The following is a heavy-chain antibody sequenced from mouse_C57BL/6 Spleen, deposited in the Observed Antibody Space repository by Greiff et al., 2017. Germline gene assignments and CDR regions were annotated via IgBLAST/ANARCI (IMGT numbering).Heavy chain of an antibody. J-gene: IGHJ4*01. D-gene: IGHD2-3*01. CDR1: GFTFSDYY. V-gene: IGHV5-16*01. CDR2: INYDGSST. Sequence: EVHLVESEGGLVQPGSSMKLSCTASGFTFSDYYMAWVRQVPEKGLEWVANINYDGSSTYYLDSLKSRFIISRDNAKNILYLQMSSLKSEDTATYYCARWLLRGAMDYWGQGTSVTVSS. CDR3: ARWLLRGAMDY.